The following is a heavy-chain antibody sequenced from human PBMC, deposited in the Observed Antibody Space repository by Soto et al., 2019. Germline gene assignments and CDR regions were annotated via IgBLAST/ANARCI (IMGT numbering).Heavy chain of an antibody. CDR3: AREMYQPLIAYFDY. Sequence: SETLSLTCTVSGGSISSGGYYWSWIRQHPGKGLEWIGYIYYSGSTYYNPSLKSRVTISIDTSKNQFSLKPSSVTAADTAVYYCAREMYQPLIAYFDYWGQGTLVTVSS. D-gene: IGHD2-2*01. CDR2: IYYSGST. V-gene: IGHV4-31*03. J-gene: IGHJ4*02. CDR1: GGSISSGGYY.